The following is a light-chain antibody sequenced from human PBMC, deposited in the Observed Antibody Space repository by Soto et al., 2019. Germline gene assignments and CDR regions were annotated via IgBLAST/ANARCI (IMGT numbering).Light chain of an antibody. CDR2: GAS. J-gene: IGKJ5*01. Sequence: EIVLTQSPATLSLSPGERASLXCRASQSVSNSYLAWYQQKPGQAPRLLMYGASNRATGIPDRFSGSGSETDFTLTISRLEPEDFAVYYCQQYGTTRITFGQGTRLENK. CDR3: QQYGTTRIT. V-gene: IGKV3-20*01. CDR1: QSVSNSY.